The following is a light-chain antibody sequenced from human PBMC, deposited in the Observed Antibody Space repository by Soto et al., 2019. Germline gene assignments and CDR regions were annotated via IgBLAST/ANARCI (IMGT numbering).Light chain of an antibody. Sequence: VVLPQSPGTLSLSPGERATLSCRASQSVSSNYLAWYQQKPGQAPRLLIYAASTRATGIPARFSGSGSGTDFTLTINSLEPEDFAVYYCQHRGNWPLTFGGGTKVDNK. J-gene: IGKJ4*01. V-gene: IGKV3D-20*02. CDR1: QSVSSNY. CDR2: AAS. CDR3: QHRGNWPLT.